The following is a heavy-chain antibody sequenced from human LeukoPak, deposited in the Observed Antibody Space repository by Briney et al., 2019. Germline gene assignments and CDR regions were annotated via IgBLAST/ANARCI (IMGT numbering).Heavy chain of an antibody. Sequence: SETLSLTCTVSGGSISSFYWSWFYWSWIRQPPGKGLEWIGYIYFSGSTNYNPSLKSRVTISVDTSKNQFSLKLSSVTAADTAVYYCARGRGYSGYFGYYYMDVWGKGTTVTISS. CDR2: IYFSGST. CDR3: ARGRGYSGYFGYYYMDV. J-gene: IGHJ6*03. D-gene: IGHD5-12*01. CDR1: GGSISS. V-gene: IGHV4-61*08.